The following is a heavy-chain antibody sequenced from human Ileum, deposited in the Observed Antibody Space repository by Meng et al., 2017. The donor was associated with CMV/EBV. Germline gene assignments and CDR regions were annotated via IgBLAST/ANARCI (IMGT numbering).Heavy chain of an antibody. D-gene: IGHD2-2*01. CDR1: GFTFSDSA. Sequence: GESLKISCAVSGFTFSDSAVHWVRQASGKGLVWVSRINSDGSSTSYADSVKGRFTISRDNAKNTLYLQMNSLRAEDTAVYYCARDRVLGYCSSTSCSVNWFDPWGQGTLVTVSS. CDR3: ARDRVLGYCSSTSCSVNWFDP. J-gene: IGHJ5*02. CDR2: INSDGSST. V-gene: IGHV3-74*01.